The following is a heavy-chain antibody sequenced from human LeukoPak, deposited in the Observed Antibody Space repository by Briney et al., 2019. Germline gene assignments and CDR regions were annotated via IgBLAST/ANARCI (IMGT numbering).Heavy chain of an antibody. V-gene: IGHV4-39*01. CDR1: GGSISSSSYY. CDR3: ARREAGYSSGFDY. D-gene: IGHD5-18*01. CDR2: FYYSGTT. J-gene: IGHJ4*02. Sequence: SETLSLTCTVSGGSISSSSYYWGWIRQPPGKGLEWIGNFYYSGTTYYNPSLKSRVTISVDTSKNQFSLKLSSVTAADTAVYYCARREAGYSSGFDYWGQGTLVTVSS.